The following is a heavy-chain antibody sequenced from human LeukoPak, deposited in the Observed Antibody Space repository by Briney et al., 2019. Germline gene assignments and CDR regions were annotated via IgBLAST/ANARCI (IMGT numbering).Heavy chain of an antibody. V-gene: IGHV3-74*01. CDR3: VRALAGSTDY. D-gene: IGHD1-1*01. CDR1: GFTFSNSW. CDR2: INPDGTIT. J-gene: IGHJ4*02. Sequence: GGSLRLSCAASGFTFSNSWMHWVRQAPGKGLVWVSRINPDGTITNYADSVKGRFTISRDNAKSTLYLQMNSLRAEDTAVYYCVRALAGSTDYWGQGTLVTVSS.